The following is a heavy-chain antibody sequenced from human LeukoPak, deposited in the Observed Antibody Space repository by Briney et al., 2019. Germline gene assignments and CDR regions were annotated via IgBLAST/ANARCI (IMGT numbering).Heavy chain of an antibody. CDR1: GGSISSSYYY. J-gene: IGHJ5*02. D-gene: IGHD6-19*01. CDR2: IYYSGST. Sequence: PSETLSLTCTVSGGSISSSYYYWGWIRQPPGKGLEWIGSIYYSGSTNYNPSLKSRVTISVDTSKNQFSLKLSSVTAADTAVYYCARDRGIAVAVPYWFDPWGQGTLVTVSS. CDR3: ARDRGIAVAVPYWFDP. V-gene: IGHV4-39*07.